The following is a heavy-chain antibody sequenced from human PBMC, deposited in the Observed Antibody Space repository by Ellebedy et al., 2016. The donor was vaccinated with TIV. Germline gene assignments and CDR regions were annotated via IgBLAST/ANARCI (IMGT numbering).Heavy chain of an antibody. Sequence: PGGSLRLSCAASGFMFADYAMHWVRQAPGKGLEWVSGISWHSGTIGYADSVKGRFTISRDNPKNSVYLQMNSLRAEDTAVYYCAAGGGWLIEYWGQGNMVAVSS. J-gene: IGHJ4*02. CDR2: ISWHSGTI. D-gene: IGHD6-19*01. V-gene: IGHV3-9*01. CDR3: AAGGGWLIEY. CDR1: GFMFADYA.